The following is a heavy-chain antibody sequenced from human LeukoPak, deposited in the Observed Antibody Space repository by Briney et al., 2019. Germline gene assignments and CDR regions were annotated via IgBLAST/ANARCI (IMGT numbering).Heavy chain of an antibody. CDR2: IYYSGST. V-gene: IGHV4-61*01. CDR3: ARGLSGYGPFDY. Sequence: SETLSLTCTVSGYSISSGYYWSWIRQPPGKGLEWIGYIYYSGSTNYNPSLKSRVTISVDTSKNQFSLKLSSVTAADTAVYYCARGLSGYGPFDYWGQGTLVTVSS. D-gene: IGHD5-12*01. J-gene: IGHJ4*02. CDR1: GYSISSGYY.